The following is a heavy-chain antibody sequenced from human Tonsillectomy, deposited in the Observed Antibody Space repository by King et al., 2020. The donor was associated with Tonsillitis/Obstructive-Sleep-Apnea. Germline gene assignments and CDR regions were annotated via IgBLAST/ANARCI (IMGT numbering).Heavy chain of an antibody. V-gene: IGHV1-18*01. Sequence: VQLVESGADVKKPGASVKVSCKASGYTFTNYGITWVRQAPGQGLEWMGWISAYNGDTNYAQKLQGRVTMTTDTSTSTAYMELRSLRSDDTAVYYCAGDECSSTSCYSADWDYWGKGTLVTVSS. CDR2: ISAYNGDT. CDR1: GYTFTNYG. D-gene: IGHD2-2*01. J-gene: IGHJ4*02. CDR3: AGDECSSTSCYSADWDY.